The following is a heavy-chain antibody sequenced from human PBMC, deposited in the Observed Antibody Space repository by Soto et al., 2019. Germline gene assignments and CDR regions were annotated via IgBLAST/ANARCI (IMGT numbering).Heavy chain of an antibody. Sequence: QVHLVQSGAEVKKPGSSVKVSCKASGGIFIYFAFSWVRQAPGQGLEWMGGIIPIFATTDYAQSFRGRVTITADKSTNTAYMELSSLKSEDTAVYYCAGELLDYNVNNYYFPYWGQGTLVTVSS. CDR1: GGIFIYFA. D-gene: IGHD4-4*01. CDR2: IIPIFATT. V-gene: IGHV1-69*14. J-gene: IGHJ4*02. CDR3: AGELLDYNVNNYYFPY.